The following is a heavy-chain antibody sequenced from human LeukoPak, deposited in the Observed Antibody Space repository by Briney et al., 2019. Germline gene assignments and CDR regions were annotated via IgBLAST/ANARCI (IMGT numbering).Heavy chain of an antibody. D-gene: IGHD3-10*01. Sequence: SETLSLTCTVSGGSIRRYYWSWLRQPPGKGLEWVGYIYTSGSTNYNPSLTSRVTISVDTSKNQFSLKLRSVTAADTAVYYCARHLWEYYGSGSYNYYYYYMDVWGKGTTVTVSS. CDR1: GGSIRRYY. J-gene: IGHJ6*03. V-gene: IGHV4-4*09. CDR3: ARHLWEYYGSGSYNYYYYYMDV. CDR2: IYTSGST.